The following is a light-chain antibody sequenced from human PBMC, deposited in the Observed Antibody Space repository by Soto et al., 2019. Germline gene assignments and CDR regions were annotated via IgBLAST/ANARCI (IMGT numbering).Light chain of an antibody. CDR2: GNN. V-gene: IGLV1-44*01. Sequence: QSVLTQPPSASGTPGQRVTISCSGSSSNIGSNPVNWYQQLPETAPKLLIYGNNQRPSGVPDRFSGSKSGTSASLAISGLQSEDEADYYCAACDASLNGFVFGTGTKVTVL. J-gene: IGLJ1*01. CDR3: AACDASLNGFV. CDR1: SSNIGSNP.